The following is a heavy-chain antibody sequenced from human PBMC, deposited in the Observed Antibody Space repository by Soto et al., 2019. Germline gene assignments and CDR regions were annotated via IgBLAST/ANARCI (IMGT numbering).Heavy chain of an antibody. Sequence: DVQLLESGGGLVQPGGSLRLSCAASGFTFGNYGINWVRQAPGKGLEWVSGISGGGGSTYYAASVKGRFTVSRDPSKNSVFLEMNSLRAEDTAVYYCAKGFIVVVTVLRPDDAFDAWGQGTLVTVSS. V-gene: IGHV3-23*01. CDR2: ISGGGGST. D-gene: IGHD2-21*02. CDR3: AKGFIVVVTVLRPDDAFDA. CDR1: GFTFGNYG. J-gene: IGHJ3*01.